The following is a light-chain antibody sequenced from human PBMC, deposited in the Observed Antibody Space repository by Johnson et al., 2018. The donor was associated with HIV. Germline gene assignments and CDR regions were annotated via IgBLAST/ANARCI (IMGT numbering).Light chain of an antibody. CDR3: QSYDNALSGSKV. J-gene: IGLJ1*01. Sequence: QSVLTQPPSVSGAPGQRVTISCTGSSSNIGAGYDVHWYQQFPGTAPKLLIYGNDNRPSGVPERFSGSKSDTSASLAIPGLQAEDEADYYCQSYDNALSGSKVFGTGTEVTVL. CDR2: GND. CDR1: SSNIGAGYD. V-gene: IGLV1-40*01.